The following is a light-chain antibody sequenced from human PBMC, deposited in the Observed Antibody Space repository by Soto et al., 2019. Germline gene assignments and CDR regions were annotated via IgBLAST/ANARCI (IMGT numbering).Light chain of an antibody. Sequence: EIVLTQSPGTLSLSPGERATLSCRASQSVSSSYLAWYQQKPGQAPRLLIYGASGRATGIPDRFSGSGSGTDFTLTISRLEPEDFAVYYCQQYGSSPTFGGGTKVELK. V-gene: IGKV3-20*01. CDR1: QSVSSSY. CDR3: QQYGSSPT. J-gene: IGKJ4*01. CDR2: GAS.